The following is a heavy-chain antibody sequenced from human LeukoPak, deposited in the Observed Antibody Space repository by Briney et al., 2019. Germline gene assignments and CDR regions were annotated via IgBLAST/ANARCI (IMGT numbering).Heavy chain of an antibody. J-gene: IGHJ4*02. Sequence: GSSVKVSCXASGGTFSSYAISWVRQAPGQGLEWMGRIIPIFGTANYAQKFQGRVTITTDESTSTAYMELSSLRSEDTAVYYCARALRYYGSYYFDYWGQGTLVTVSS. CDR1: GGTFSSYA. CDR2: IIPIFGTA. CDR3: ARALRYYGSYYFDY. V-gene: IGHV1-69*05. D-gene: IGHD3-10*01.